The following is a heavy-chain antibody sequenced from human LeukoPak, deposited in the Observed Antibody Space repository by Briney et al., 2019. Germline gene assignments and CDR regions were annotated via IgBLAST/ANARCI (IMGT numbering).Heavy chain of an antibody. CDR2: IHPYNHNT. CDR1: GYTFTGYY. V-gene: IGHV1-18*04. J-gene: IGHJ4*02. D-gene: IGHD2-15*01. Sequence: ASVKVSRKASGYTFTGYYMHWVRQAPGQGLEWMGWIHPYNHNTIYAQKLQGRVTMTTDTSTSTVYMELRSLRSDDTAVYYCARDGCSGDSCTNWDFDYWGQGTLVTVSS. CDR3: ARDGCSGDSCTNWDFDY.